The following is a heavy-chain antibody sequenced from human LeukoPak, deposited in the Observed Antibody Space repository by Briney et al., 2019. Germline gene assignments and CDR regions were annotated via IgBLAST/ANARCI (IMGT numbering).Heavy chain of an antibody. J-gene: IGHJ6*02. Sequence: GASVKVSCKASGSTFTGYYMHWVRQAPGQGLEWMGWINLNSGGTNYAQKFQGRVTMTRDTSISTAYMELSRLRSDDTAVYYCARDYYGSGSLYYYYYYGMDVWGQGTTVTVSS. CDR2: INLNSGGT. V-gene: IGHV1-2*02. CDR1: GSTFTGYY. D-gene: IGHD3-10*01. CDR3: ARDYYGSGSLYYYYYYGMDV.